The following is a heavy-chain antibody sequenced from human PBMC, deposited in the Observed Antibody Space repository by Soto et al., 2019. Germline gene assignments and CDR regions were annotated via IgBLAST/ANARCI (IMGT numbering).Heavy chain of an antibody. V-gene: IGHV1-18*01. D-gene: IGHD3-10*01. CDR2: ISAYNGNT. Sequence: ASVKVSCKASGYTFTSYGISWVRQAPGQGLEWMGWISAYNGNTNYAQKLQGRVTMTTDTSTSTAYMELRSLRSDDTAVYYCAREREGYYYGSGYHKPFDYWGQGTLVTVSS. CDR1: GYTFTSYG. CDR3: AREREGYYYGSGYHKPFDY. J-gene: IGHJ4*02.